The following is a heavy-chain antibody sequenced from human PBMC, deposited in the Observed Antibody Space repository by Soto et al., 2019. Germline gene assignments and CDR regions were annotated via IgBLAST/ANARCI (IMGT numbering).Heavy chain of an antibody. J-gene: IGHJ4*02. CDR3: VRDRGSSSFDY. CDR1: GFTFHNFW. Sequence: GGSLRLSCAASGFTFHNFWMSWVLQPPGKGPEWVANMKPDGGEINYVDSVKGRFTISRDNAKNSLYLQMNSLRVEDTAVYYCVRDRGSSSFDYWGQGT. CDR2: MKPDGGEI. V-gene: IGHV3-7*03.